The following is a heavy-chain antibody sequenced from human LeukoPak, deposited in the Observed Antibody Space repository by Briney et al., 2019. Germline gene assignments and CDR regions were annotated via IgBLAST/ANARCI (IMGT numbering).Heavy chain of an antibody. CDR3: ASLSSPDDYGDYGVDY. CDR2: IYHSGST. J-gene: IGHJ4*02. D-gene: IGHD4-17*01. Sequence: SSETLSLTCAVSGGSISSGGYSWSWIRQPPGKGLEWIGYIYHSGSTYYNPSLKSRVTISVDRSKNQFSLKLSSVTAADTAVYYCASLSSPDDYGDYGVDYWGQGTLVTVSS. V-gene: IGHV4-30-2*01. CDR1: GGSISSGGYS.